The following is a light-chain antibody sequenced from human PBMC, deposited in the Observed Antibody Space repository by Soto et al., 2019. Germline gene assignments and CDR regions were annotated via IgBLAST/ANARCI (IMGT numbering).Light chain of an antibody. V-gene: IGLV2-23*02. CDR2: EVI. Sequence: HSALTQPASVSGSPGQSITVSCTGTSSDVGSYNLVSWYQQHPGKAPKVIIYEVIKRPSGVSNRFSGSKSGNTASLTISGLQAEDEADYYCCSYAGSTSLVFGGGTKVTVL. CDR1: SSDVGSYNL. J-gene: IGLJ2*01. CDR3: CSYAGSTSLV.